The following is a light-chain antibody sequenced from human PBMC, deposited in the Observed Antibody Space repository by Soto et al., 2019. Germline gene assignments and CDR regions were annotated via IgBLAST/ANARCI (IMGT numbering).Light chain of an antibody. CDR3: QQYGSSPLT. CDR2: GAS. J-gene: IGKJ1*01. CDR1: QSVSTSS. V-gene: IGKV3-20*01. Sequence: EIVLTQSPGTLSLSPWARPTLSCRASQSVSTSSLAWYQQKGGQAPRLLIHGASSRATGIPDRFSGSGSGTDFTLTISRLEPEDFAVYYCQQYGSSPLTFGQGTKVDIK.